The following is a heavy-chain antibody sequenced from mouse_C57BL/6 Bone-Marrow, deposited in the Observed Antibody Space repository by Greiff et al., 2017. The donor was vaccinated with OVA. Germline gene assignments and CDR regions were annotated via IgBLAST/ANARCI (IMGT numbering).Heavy chain of an antibody. Sequence: VQLKQSGAELVKPGASVKLSCTASGFNIKDYYMHWVKQRTEQGREWIGRIDPEDGETKYAPKFQGKGTITDKTSSNTAYLQLSSLTSEDTAVYYCARSPGPLFDYWGQGSTLTVSS. V-gene: IGHV14-2*01. J-gene: IGHJ2*01. CDR1: GFNIKDYY. CDR2: IDPEDGET. D-gene: IGHD6-1*01. CDR3: ARSPGPLFDY.